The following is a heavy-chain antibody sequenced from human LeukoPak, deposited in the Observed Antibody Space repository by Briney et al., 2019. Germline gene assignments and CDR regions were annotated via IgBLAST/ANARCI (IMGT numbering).Heavy chain of an antibody. Sequence: SETLSLTCTVSGGSISSSSYYWGWIRQPPGKGLEWIGSIYYSGSTNYNPSLKSRVAISVDTSKNQFSLKLSSVTAADTAVYYCARDHYYDRGSRWAEHAFDIWGQGTMVTVSS. D-gene: IGHD3-22*01. V-gene: IGHV4-39*07. CDR3: ARDHYYDRGSRWAEHAFDI. CDR2: IYYSGST. CDR1: GGSISSSSYY. J-gene: IGHJ3*02.